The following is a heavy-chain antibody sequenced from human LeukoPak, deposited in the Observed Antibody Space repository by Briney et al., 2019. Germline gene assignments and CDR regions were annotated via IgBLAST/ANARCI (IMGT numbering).Heavy chain of an antibody. CDR3: ARDRATAMFDY. J-gene: IGHJ4*02. V-gene: IGHV3-74*01. D-gene: IGHD5-18*01. Sequence: PGGSLRPSCAASGFTFSSYWMHWVRQAPGKGLVWVSRINGDGGSTTYADSVKGRFTISRDNAKNTLYLQMNSLRAEDTAVYYCARDRATAMFDYWAQGTLVTVSS. CDR2: INGDGGST. CDR1: GFTFSSYW.